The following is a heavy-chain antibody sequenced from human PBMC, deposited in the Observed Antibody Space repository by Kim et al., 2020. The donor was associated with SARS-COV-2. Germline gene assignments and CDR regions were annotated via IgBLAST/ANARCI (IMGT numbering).Heavy chain of an antibody. CDR2: ST. J-gene: IGHJ3*02. CDR3: AIVGAKAFDI. Sequence: STSYADSVKGRFTISRDNAKNTLYLQMNRLRAEDTAVYYCAIVGAKAFDIWGQGTMVTVSS. D-gene: IGHD1-26*01. V-gene: IGHV3-74*01.